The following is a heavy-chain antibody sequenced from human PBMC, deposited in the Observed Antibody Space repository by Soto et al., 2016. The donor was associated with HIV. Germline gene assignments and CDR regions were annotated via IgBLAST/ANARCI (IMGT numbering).Heavy chain of an antibody. J-gene: IGHJ4*02. CDR2: IYRGGST. CDR1: GFAVSSNY. V-gene: IGHV3-66*01. D-gene: IGHD1-1*01. Sequence: EVQLVESGGGLVQPGESLRLSCAASGFAVSSNYMSWVRQAPGKGLEWVSVIYRGGSTYYADSVKDRFTISRDNSKNTLDLQMNSLRAEDTAVYYCAGEGSTSYFDYWGQGTLVTVSS. CDR3: AGEGSTSYFDY.